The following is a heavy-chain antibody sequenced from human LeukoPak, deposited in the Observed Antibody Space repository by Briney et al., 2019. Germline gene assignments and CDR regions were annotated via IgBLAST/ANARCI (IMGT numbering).Heavy chain of an antibody. J-gene: IGHJ4*02. Sequence: SVTVSFKSSVDTVLKYAIGWVRQAPGQGLEWIGGIISTYGASNYAQKFQGRVTLTADESANTAYMELRSLRSEDTAVYYCARDRTGYGNYYFDSWGQGTPVTVSS. CDR2: IISTYGAS. CDR1: VDTVLKYA. D-gene: IGHD5-18*01. CDR3: ARDRTGYGNYYFDS. V-gene: IGHV1-69*01.